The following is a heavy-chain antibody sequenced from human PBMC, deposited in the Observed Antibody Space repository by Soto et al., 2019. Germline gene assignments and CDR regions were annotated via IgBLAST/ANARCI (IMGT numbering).Heavy chain of an antibody. CDR3: TTVTDFWSGYYSLGDAFDI. D-gene: IGHD3-3*01. CDR2: IKSKTDGGTT. V-gene: IGHV3-15*01. J-gene: IGHJ3*02. CDR1: GFTFSNAW. Sequence: PGGSLRLSCAASGFTFSNAWMSWVRQAPGKGLEWVGRIKSKTDGGTTDYAAPVKGRFTISRVDSKNTLYLQMNSLKTEDTAVYYCTTVTDFWSGYYSLGDAFDIWGQGTMVTVSS.